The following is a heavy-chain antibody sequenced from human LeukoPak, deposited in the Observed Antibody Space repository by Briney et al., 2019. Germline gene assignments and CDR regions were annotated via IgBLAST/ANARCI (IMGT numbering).Heavy chain of an antibody. CDR3: ARYTSGGGAFDI. CDR2: INYSGST. CDR1: GGSISTYY. Sequence: SETLSLTCTVSGGSISTYYWSWIRQPPGKGLEWIGYINYSGSTNYNPSLNSRVTISVDTSKNQFSLKLSSVTAADTAVYYCARYTSGGGAFDIWGQGTMVTVSS. J-gene: IGHJ3*02. V-gene: IGHV4-59*08. D-gene: IGHD6-19*01.